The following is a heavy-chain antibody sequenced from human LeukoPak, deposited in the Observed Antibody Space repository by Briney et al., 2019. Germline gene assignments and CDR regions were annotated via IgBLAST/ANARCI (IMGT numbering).Heavy chain of an antibody. CDR3: ARGRFLEWLFLDY. CDR1: GGTLSSYA. D-gene: IGHD3-3*01. V-gene: IGHV1-69*05. Sequence: SVKVSCKASGGTLSSYAISWVRQAPGQGLEWMGRIIPIFGTANYAQKFQGRVTITTDESTSTAYMELSSLRSEDTAVYYCARGRFLEWLFLDYWGQGTLVTVSS. CDR2: IIPIFGTA. J-gene: IGHJ4*02.